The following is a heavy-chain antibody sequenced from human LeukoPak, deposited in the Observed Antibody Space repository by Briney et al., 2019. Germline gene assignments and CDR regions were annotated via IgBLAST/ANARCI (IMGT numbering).Heavy chain of an antibody. D-gene: IGHD1-26*01. CDR3: ASAVGAGYYFDY. J-gene: IGHJ4*02. CDR1: GLTCDDYG. V-gene: IGHV3-20*04. CDR2: INWSGSRT. Sequence: GGALRLSCGASGLTCDDYGMSWVRQAPGKGLEWVSGINWSGSRTGYADSVKGRFTISRDNAKNSLYLQMNSLRAEDTAFYYCASAVGAGYYFDYWGQGTLVTVPS.